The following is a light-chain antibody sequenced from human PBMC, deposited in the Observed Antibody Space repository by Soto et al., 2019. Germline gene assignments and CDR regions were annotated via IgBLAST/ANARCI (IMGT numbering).Light chain of an antibody. Sequence: EIVLTQSPATLSAYPGERANLSCRASESVLDYLAWFQQRPGQSPRLLIYGPATRATGIPGRFRGSGSGTEFTLTITSLXSEDFAVYYCQQYYKWPQWTIGQGTKVDIK. J-gene: IGKJ1*01. CDR1: ESVLDY. CDR2: GPA. CDR3: QQYYKWPQWT. V-gene: IGKV3-15*01.